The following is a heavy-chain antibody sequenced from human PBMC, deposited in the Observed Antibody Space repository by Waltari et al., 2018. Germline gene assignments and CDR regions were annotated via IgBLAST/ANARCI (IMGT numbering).Heavy chain of an antibody. CDR1: GFTFSSYA. CDR2: ISGSGGNT. Sequence: EVQLLESGGGLVQPGGSLRLSCAASGFTFSSYAMSWVRQAPGKGREWVSAISGSGGNTYYADSGKGRFTISRDNSKNTLYLQMNSLRAEDTAVYYCAKDEPIAAAGPAFDYWGQGTLVTVSS. CDR3: AKDEPIAAAGPAFDY. J-gene: IGHJ4*02. D-gene: IGHD6-13*01. V-gene: IGHV3-23*01.